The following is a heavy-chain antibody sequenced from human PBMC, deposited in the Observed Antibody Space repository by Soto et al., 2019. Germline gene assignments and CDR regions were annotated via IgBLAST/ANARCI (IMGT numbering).Heavy chain of an antibody. D-gene: IGHD1-20*01. CDR3: AADPLNNWNVRTLDY. J-gene: IGHJ4*02. CDR1: GYTFTGYY. CDR2: INLGSGNT. Sequence: GASVKVSCKASGYTFTGYYMHWVRQAPGQGLEWIGWINLGSGNTNYAQKFQERVTMTRDMSTSTAYMELSSLRSEDTAVYYCAADPLNNWNVRTLDYWGQGTLVTVSS. V-gene: IGHV1-2*02.